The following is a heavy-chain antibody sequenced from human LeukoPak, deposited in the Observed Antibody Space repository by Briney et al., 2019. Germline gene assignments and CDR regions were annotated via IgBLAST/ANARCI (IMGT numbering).Heavy chain of an antibody. CDR2: IWYDGSNK. D-gene: IGHD6-19*01. V-gene: IGHV3-33*01. Sequence: GGSLRLSCAASGFTFSSYGMHWVRQAPGKGLEWVAVIWYDGSNKYYADSVKGRFTISRDNSKNTLYLQMNSLRAEDTAVYYCAREYSSGWFDDYWGQGTLVTVSS. CDR1: GFTFSSYG. CDR3: AREYSSGWFDDY. J-gene: IGHJ4*02.